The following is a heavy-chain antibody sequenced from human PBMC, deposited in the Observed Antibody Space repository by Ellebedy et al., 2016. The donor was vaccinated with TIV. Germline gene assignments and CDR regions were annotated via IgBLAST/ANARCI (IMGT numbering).Heavy chain of an antibody. V-gene: IGHV3-21*01. D-gene: IGHD3-10*01. CDR2: ITRSSTYI. Sequence: PGGSLRLSCAASGFTFSSHNMNWVRQAPGKGLEWVSSITRSSTYIYYADSMKGRFTISRDNAKSSLYLQMNSLRAEDTAVYYCASGSMVRGIKANYNGMDVWGQGTTVTVSS. CDR3: ASGSMVRGIKANYNGMDV. J-gene: IGHJ6*02. CDR1: GFTFSSHN.